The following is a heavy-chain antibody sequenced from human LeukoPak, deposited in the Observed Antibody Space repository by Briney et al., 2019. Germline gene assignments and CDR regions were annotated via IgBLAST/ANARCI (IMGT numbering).Heavy chain of an antibody. CDR3: AREACYSGTCDAFDV. Sequence: SETLSLTCAVYGASFSGYYWSWIRQSPGKGLEWIGEINHSITTNYNPSLKSRVTMSVDKSKNQFSLKLSSVTAADTAVYYCAREACYSGTCDAFDVWGQGTMVTVSS. J-gene: IGHJ3*01. CDR1: GASFSGYY. CDR2: INHSITT. D-gene: IGHD1-26*01. V-gene: IGHV4-34*01.